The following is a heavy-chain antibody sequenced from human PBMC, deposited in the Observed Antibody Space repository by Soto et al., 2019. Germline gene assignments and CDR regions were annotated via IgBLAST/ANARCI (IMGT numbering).Heavy chain of an antibody. CDR2: IYYSGST. CDR3: ARGGTRYYDSGSYLN. D-gene: IGHD3-22*01. CDR1: GGSISSYY. Sequence: NPSETLSLTCTVSGGSISSYYWSWIRQPPGKGLEWIGYIYYSGSTNYNPSLKSRVTISVDTSKNQFSLKLSSVTAADTAVYYCARGGTRYYDSGSYLNWGQGTLVTVSS. V-gene: IGHV4-59*01. J-gene: IGHJ4*02.